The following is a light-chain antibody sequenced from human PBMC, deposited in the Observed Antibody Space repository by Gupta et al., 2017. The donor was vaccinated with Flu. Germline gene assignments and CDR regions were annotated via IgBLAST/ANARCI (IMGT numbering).Light chain of an antibody. V-gene: IGKV3-20*01. CDR1: QSVSSSY. J-gene: IGKJ3*01. CDR3: QQDGSSRNR. CDR2: GAS. Sequence: EIVLTQSPGTLSLSPGERATLSCRASQSVSSSYLAWYQQKPGQAPRLLIYGASSRATGILDRFSGSRSGTAFTLTISRLEPENFAVYYSQQDGSSRNRFGHGTKLDIK.